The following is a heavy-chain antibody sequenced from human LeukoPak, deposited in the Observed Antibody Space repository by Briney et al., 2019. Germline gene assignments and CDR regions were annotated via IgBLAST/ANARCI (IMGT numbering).Heavy chain of an antibody. V-gene: IGHV3-30-3*02. J-gene: IGHJ6*03. CDR1: GFSFSSYA. CDR2: ISSDGNNK. CDR3: AKGGGAAADYYYYYYMDV. Sequence: GGSLRLSCAASGFSFSSYAMHWVRQAPGKGLEWVAVISSDGNNKHYADSVKGRFTISRDNSKNTLYLQMNSLRAEDTAVYYCAKGGGAAADYYYYYYMDVWGKGTTVTVSS. D-gene: IGHD6-13*01.